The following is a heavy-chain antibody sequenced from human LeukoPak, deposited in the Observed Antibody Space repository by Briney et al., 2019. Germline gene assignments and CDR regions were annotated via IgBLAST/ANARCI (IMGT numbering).Heavy chain of an antibody. J-gene: IGHJ4*02. D-gene: IGHD2-15*01. CDR1: GYTFTGYY. V-gene: IGHV1-2*02. CDR2: INPNSGGT. CDR3: ARMVVVVAATTLGPYFDY. Sequence: ASVKVSCKASGYTFTGYYMHWVRQAPGQGLEWMGWINPNSGGTNYAQKFQGRVTMTRDTSISTAYMELSRLRSDDTAVYYCARMVVVVAATTLGPYFDYWGQGTLVTVSS.